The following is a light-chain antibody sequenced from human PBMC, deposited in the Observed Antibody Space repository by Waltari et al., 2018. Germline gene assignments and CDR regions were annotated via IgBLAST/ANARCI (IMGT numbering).Light chain of an antibody. CDR1: NSDVGGYNH. V-gene: IGLV2-8*01. Sequence: QSALTQPPSASGSPGQSVTISCTGTNSDVGGYNHVPWYQQHPGKAPTFIIYEVSKRPSGVPDRFSGSKSGNTASLIVSGLQAEDEADYYCTSYAAGNTLVFGGGTKLTVL. CDR3: TSYAAGNTLV. CDR2: EVS. J-gene: IGLJ2*01.